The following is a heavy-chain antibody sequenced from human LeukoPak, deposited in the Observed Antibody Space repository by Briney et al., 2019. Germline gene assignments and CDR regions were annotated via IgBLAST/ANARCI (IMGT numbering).Heavy chain of an antibody. CDR1: GGSISSYY. CDR3: ARDVVVAATSYGMDV. D-gene: IGHD2-15*01. Sequence: SETLSLTCTVSGGSISSYYWSWIRQPPGKGLEWIGYIYYSGSTNYNPSLKSRVTISVDTSKNQFSLKLSSVTAADTAVYYCARDVVVAATSYGMDVWGQGTTVTVSS. J-gene: IGHJ6*02. CDR2: IYYSGST. V-gene: IGHV4-59*01.